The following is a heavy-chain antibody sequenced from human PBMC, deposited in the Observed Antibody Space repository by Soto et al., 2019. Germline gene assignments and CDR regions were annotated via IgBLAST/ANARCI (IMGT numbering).Heavy chain of an antibody. J-gene: IGHJ6*02. CDR2: IYSGGST. CDR3: ARDTGIAAAGDYGMEV. V-gene: IGHV3-53*01. Sequence: GGSLRLSCAASGFTVSSNYMSWVRQAPGKGLEWVSVIYSGGSTYYADSVKGRFTISRDNSKDTLYLQMNSLRAEDTAVYYCARDTGIAAAGDYGMEVWGQGTTVTVS. D-gene: IGHD6-13*01. CDR1: GFTVSSNY.